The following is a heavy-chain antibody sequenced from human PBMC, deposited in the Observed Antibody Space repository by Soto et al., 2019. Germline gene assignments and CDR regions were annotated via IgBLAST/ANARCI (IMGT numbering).Heavy chain of an antibody. CDR3: ARESTYNDAALDI. CDR2: INRNSRSI. CDR1: GFTFSSYS. V-gene: IGHV3-48*02. Sequence: GGSLRLSCAASGFTFSSYSMNWVRQAPGKGLEWVSYINRNSRSIYYADSVKGRFTISRDNAKDSLYLQMNSLRDEDTAVYYSARESTYNDAALDICGQSIMLTVS. J-gene: IGHJ3*02. D-gene: IGHD3-22*01.